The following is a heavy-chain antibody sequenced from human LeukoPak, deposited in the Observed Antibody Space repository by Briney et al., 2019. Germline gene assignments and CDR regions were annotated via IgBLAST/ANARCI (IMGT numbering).Heavy chain of an antibody. CDR1: GGSISTYY. J-gene: IGHJ6*02. Sequence: PSETLSLTCSVSGGSISTYYWSWIRQLPGKGLEWIGYIYYTGTTNYNPSLRSRVTISVDTSRNQFSLRLSSVTAADTAVYYCAREDPQTTVPEGMDVWGQGTTVIVSS. CDR3: AREDPQTTVPEGMDV. D-gene: IGHD4-17*01. CDR2: IYYTGTT. V-gene: IGHV4-59*01.